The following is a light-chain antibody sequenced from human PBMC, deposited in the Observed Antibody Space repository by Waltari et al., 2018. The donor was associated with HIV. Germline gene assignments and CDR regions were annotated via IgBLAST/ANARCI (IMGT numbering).Light chain of an antibody. Sequence: NFMLTQPHSVSESPGKTVTISCTRSSGSIASNYVQWYQQRPGSSPTTVIYEDNQRPSGVPDRFSGSIATSSTSASLTISGLKTEDEADYYCQSYDSSKWVFGGGTKLTVL. CDR2: EDN. J-gene: IGLJ3*02. V-gene: IGLV6-57*01. CDR1: SGSIASNY. CDR3: QSYDSSKWV.